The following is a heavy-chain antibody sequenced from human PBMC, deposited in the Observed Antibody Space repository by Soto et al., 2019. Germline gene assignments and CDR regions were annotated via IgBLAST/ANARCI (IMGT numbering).Heavy chain of an antibody. CDR3: AXTXXTXXVSSRGRGALIDN. V-gene: IGHV3-30*18. D-gene: IGHD1-26*01. CDR1: GFTFSSYG. CDR2: ISYEGKNK. Sequence: QVQLVESGGGVVQPGRSLRLSCAASGFTFSSYGMHWVRQAPGKXLEWVSVISYEGKNKYYADSVKGRFTISRDNAENTLSLLMNSLRPEDTAVYXCAXTXXTXXVSSRGRGALIDNWGQGTLVSVSS. J-gene: IGHJ4*02.